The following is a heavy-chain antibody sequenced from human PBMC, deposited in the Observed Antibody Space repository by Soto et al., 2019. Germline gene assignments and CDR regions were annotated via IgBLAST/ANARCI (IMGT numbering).Heavy chain of an antibody. V-gene: IGHV2-70*01. D-gene: IGHD3-22*01. CDR3: ARIRYYDSSGYYYPEYYGMDV. Sequence: SGPTLVNPTQTLTLTCTFSGFSLRTSGMCVSWIRQPPGKALEWLALIDWDDDKYYSTSPXTRLTISKDTSKNQVVLTMTNMDPVDTATYYCARIRYYDSSGYYYPEYYGMDVGGQGTTVTVSS. J-gene: IGHJ6*02. CDR2: IDWDDDK. CDR1: GFSLRTSGMC.